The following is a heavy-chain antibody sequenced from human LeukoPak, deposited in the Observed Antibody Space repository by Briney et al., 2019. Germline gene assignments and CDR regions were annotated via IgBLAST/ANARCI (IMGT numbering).Heavy chain of an antibody. CDR3: AKDSWHVGGSYRSKIDH. CDR2: ISTTMTTI. Sequence: PGGSLRLSCVASGLTLSGYVMNWVRQAPGKGLEWLSYISTTMTTIYYADSVKGRFTISRDNAKNSLYLQMKSLRAEDTALYYCAKDSWHVGGSYRSKIDHWGQGTLVTVSS. V-gene: IGHV3-48*04. D-gene: IGHD3-16*01. CDR1: GLTLSGYV. J-gene: IGHJ4*02.